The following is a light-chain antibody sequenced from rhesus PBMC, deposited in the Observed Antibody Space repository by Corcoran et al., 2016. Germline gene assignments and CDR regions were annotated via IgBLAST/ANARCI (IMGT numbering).Light chain of an antibody. J-gene: IGKJ3*01. CDR2: KAA. CDR1: ENVNNY. CDR3: QHGYGTPFT. V-gene: IGKV1-74*01. Sequence: DIQMTQSPSSLSASVGDRVTITCRASENVNNYLNWYQQKPGKAPKLLIYKAATLQSGVPSRVRGSGSGTDYTFTISSLQPEDVATYYCQHGYGTPFTFGPGTKLDIK.